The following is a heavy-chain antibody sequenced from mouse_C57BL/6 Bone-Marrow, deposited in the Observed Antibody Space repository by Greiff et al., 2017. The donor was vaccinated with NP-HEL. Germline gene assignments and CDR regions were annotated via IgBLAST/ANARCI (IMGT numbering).Heavy chain of an antibody. CDR3: AINWDSYYFDY. Sequence: QVQLQQSGAELVRPGASVKMSCKASGYTFTSYYMHWVKQTPRQGLAWIGAIYPGNGDTSYNQKFKGQATLTVDKSSSTAYMQLSSLTSEDSAVYCCAINWDSYYFDYGGQGTTLT. CDR2: IYPGNGDT. V-gene: IGHV1-12*01. D-gene: IGHD4-1*01. CDR1: GYTFTSYY. J-gene: IGHJ2*01.